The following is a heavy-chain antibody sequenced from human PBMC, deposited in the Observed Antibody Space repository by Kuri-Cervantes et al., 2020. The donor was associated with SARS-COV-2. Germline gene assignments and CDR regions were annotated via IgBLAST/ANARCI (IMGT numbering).Heavy chain of an antibody. CDR1: GFTFSSYE. D-gene: IGHD2-15*01. Sequence: GESLKISCAASGFTFSSYEMNWVRQAPGKGLEWVSVISASGASTYYADSVKGRFTISRDNSKNTLYLQMNSLRAEDTAVYYCAKVGGHREYFQNWGQGTLVTVSS. CDR3: AKVGGHREYFQN. J-gene: IGHJ1*01. V-gene: IGHV3-23*01. CDR2: ISASGAST.